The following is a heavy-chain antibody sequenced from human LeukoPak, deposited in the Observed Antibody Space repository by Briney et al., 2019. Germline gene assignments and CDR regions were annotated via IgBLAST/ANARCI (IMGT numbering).Heavy chain of an antibody. CDR1: GYTFTGYY. V-gene: IGHV1-46*01. Sequence: ASVKVSCKASGYTFTGYYMHWVRQAPGQGLEWMGIINPSGGSIRYAQKFQGRVTMTRDTSTSTVYMELSSLRSEDTAVYYCARGPGEGGSSGYYYGKPEDPAEYYFDYWGQGTLVTVSS. CDR3: ARGPGEGGSSGYYYGKPEDPAEYYFDY. J-gene: IGHJ4*02. D-gene: IGHD3-22*01. CDR2: INPSGGSI.